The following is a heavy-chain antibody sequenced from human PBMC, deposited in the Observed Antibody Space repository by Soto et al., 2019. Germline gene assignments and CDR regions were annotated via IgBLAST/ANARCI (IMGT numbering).Heavy chain of an antibody. Sequence: EVQLVESGGGLVQPGWSLRLSCAASGFTFSSYWMSWVRQAPVKGLGWVGNIKKDGRAKNYADFMEGRFTISRDNAENSLYLQMNSLRAEDTAVDYCARIASAGRGWDVWGQGTTVVVSS. CDR2: IKKDGRAK. CDR1: GFTFSSYW. CDR3: ARIASAGRGWDV. D-gene: IGHD6-25*01. V-gene: IGHV3-7*01. J-gene: IGHJ6*01.